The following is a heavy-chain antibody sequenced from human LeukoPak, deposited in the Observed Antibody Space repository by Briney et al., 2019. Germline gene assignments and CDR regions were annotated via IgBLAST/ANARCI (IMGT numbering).Heavy chain of an antibody. J-gene: IGHJ4*02. CDR1: GFSFSNYW. V-gene: IGHV3-7*01. CDR3: AREPRGYSYGL. Sequence: GGSLRLSCAASGFSFSNYWMSWVRQAPGKGLEWVANIKQDGGEKYYVDSVKGRFTISRDNAKDSLYLQMNSLRAEDTAVYYCAREPRGYSYGLWGRGTLVTVSS. CDR2: IKQDGGEK. D-gene: IGHD5-18*01.